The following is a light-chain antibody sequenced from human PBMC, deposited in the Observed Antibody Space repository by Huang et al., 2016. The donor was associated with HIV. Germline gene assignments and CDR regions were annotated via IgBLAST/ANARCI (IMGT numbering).Light chain of an antibody. CDR3: QGSLSIPHT. J-gene: IGKJ2*01. CDR2: SAS. CDR1: ENIRSY. V-gene: IGKV1-39*01. Sequence: DIQMTQSPSSLSASVGDRVTITCRASENIRSYFNWYQQKPGKPPKLLIHSASTLQIGVPSRFSGSGSGTDFTLTITSLQPEDFATYYCQGSLSIPHTFGQGTNLEIK.